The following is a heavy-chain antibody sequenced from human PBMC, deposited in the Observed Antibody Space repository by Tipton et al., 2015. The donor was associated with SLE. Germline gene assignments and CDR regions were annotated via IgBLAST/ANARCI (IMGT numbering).Heavy chain of an antibody. J-gene: IGHJ5*02. CDR2: INHRGST. V-gene: IGHV4-34*01. D-gene: IGHD6-13*01. CDR1: GGSFSGYY. CDR3: ARRYSTSWFDP. Sequence: TLSLTCAVYGGSFSGYYWSWIRQPPGKGLEWIGEINHRGSTNYNPSLKSRVTISVDTSKNQFSLKLSSVTAADTAVYYCARRYSTSWFDPWGQGTLVTVSS.